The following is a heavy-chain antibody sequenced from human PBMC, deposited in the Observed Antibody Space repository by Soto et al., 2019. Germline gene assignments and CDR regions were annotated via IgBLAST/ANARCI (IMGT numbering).Heavy chain of an antibody. CDR2: VSPPFRTS. CDR1: GVSFNNNG. Sequence: QVQLVQSGAEVKKPGSSVKVSCKTSGVSFNNNGIGWVRQAPGHGLEWMGGVSPPFRTSNYARKFQGRISITADASTGTVNMELSSLTSEDTALYYCATLIASSAGDFYYFYKDVWGKGTTVTVSS. CDR3: ATLIASSAGDFYYFYKDV. J-gene: IGHJ6*03. V-gene: IGHV1-69*01. D-gene: IGHD6-6*01.